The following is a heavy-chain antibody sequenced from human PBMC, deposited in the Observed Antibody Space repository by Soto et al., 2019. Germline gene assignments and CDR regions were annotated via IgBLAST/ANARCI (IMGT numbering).Heavy chain of an antibody. CDR1: GFTFGIYW. J-gene: IGHJ4*02. CDR3: ERSSSTGTVDY. CDR2: INQGGSEA. D-gene: IGHD1-1*01. V-gene: IGHV3-7*03. Sequence: GGSLRLSCAASGFTFGIYWMSWVRQAPGKGLEWVANINQGGSEAYYVDSVEGRFAISRDNVQNTLYLQINSLRAEDTAMYYCERSSSTGTVDYWGQGTLVTVSS.